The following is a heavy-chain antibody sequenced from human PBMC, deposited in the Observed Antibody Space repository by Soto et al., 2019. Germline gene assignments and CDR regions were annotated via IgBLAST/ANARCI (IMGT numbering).Heavy chain of an antibody. CDR2: ISAHNGNT. J-gene: IGHJ4*02. D-gene: IGHD1-1*01. CDR1: GYAFTTYG. V-gene: IGHV1-18*01. Sequence: QVHLVQSGAEVKKPGASVKVSWQGSGYAFTTYGITWVRQAPGQGLEWMGWISAHNGNTNYALKLQGRVTVTRDTSTSTAYMELRSLRYDDTAVYYCARGRYGDYWGQGALVTVSS. CDR3: ARGRYGDY.